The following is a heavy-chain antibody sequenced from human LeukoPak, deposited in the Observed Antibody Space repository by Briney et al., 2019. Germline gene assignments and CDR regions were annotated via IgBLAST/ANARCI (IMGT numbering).Heavy chain of an antibody. CDR1: GGSISSSTYY. CDR3: ASPRDDAFDI. CDR2: IYYSGST. Sequence: SETLSLTCTVSGGSISSSTYYWGWIRQPPGKGLEWIGSIYYSGSTYYNPSLKSRITISVDTSKTQFSLSSVTAADTAVYYCASPRDDAFDIWGQGTMVTVSS. V-gene: IGHV4-39*01. J-gene: IGHJ3*02.